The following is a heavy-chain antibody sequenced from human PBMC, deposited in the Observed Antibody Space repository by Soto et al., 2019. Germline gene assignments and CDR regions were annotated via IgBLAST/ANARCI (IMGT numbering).Heavy chain of an antibody. V-gene: IGHV3-23*01. Sequence: EVQLLESGGGLVQPGGSLRLSCAASGFTFNNYAMGWVRQAPGKALEWVSAITDSGDDTYYIDSVKGRFTISRDNSKRTLYLQMNSLRAEDTAIYYCAKWCSSSWSPNYYFDYRGQGTLGTVSS. CDR1: GFTFNNYA. D-gene: IGHD2-2*01. CDR3: AKWCSSSWSPNYYFDY. J-gene: IGHJ4*02. CDR2: ITDSGDDT.